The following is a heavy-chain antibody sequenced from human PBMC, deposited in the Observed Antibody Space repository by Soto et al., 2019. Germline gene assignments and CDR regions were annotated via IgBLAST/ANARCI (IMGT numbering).Heavy chain of an antibody. CDR2: INHSGST. J-gene: IGHJ5*02. V-gene: IGHV4-34*01. Sequence: SETLSLTCAVYGWSFSGYYWSWIRQPPGKGLEWIGEINHSGSTNYNPSLKSRVTISVDTSKNQFSLKLSSVTAADTAVYYCAREVKLRFLEWLFNGSWFDPWGQGTLVTVSS. CDR1: GWSFSGYY. CDR3: AREVKLRFLEWLFNGSWFDP. D-gene: IGHD3-3*01.